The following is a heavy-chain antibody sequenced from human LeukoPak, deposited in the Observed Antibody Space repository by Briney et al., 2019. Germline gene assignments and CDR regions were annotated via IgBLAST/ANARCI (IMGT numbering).Heavy chain of an antibody. CDR2: ISGSGGST. Sequence: GGSLRLSCAASGFTFSSYAMSWVRQAPGKGLEWVSAISGSGGSTYYADSVKGRFTISRDNSKNTLYLQMNSLRAEDTAVYYCAKDDLLDGSGSFYYFDYWGQGTTVTVSS. D-gene: IGHD3-10*01. J-gene: IGHJ4*03. CDR3: AKDDLLDGSGSFYYFDY. CDR1: GFTFSSYA. V-gene: IGHV3-23*01.